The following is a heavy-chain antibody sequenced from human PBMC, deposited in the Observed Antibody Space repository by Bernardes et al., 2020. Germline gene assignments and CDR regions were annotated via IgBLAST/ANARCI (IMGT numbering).Heavy chain of an antibody. CDR3: AREPDDVRTDAGDDYDGMDV. J-gene: IGHJ6*04. D-gene: IGHD3-10*02. V-gene: IGHV3-21*01. CDR1: GFTFSSYS. Sequence: GGSLRLSCAASGFTFSSYSMNWVRQAPGKGLEWVSSICRTSSSIYYADSVKGRFTSSRDNAKNSLYLQMNSLRAEDTAVYYCAREPDDVRTDAGDDYDGMDVWGKGATVTV. CDR2: ICRTSSSI.